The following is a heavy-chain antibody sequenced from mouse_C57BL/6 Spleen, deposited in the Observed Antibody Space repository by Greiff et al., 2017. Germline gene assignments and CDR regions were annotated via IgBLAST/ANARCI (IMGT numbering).Heavy chain of an antibody. D-gene: IGHD1-1*01. V-gene: IGHV14-4*01. Sequence: VQLKQSGAELVRPGASVKLSCTASGFNIKDDYMHWVKQRPEQGLEWIGWIDPENGDTEYASKFQGKATITADTSSNTAYLQLSSLTSEESAVYYCTSTVVAKGFAYWGQGTLVTVSA. CDR1: GFNIKDDY. J-gene: IGHJ3*01. CDR2: IDPENGDT. CDR3: TSTVVAKGFAY.